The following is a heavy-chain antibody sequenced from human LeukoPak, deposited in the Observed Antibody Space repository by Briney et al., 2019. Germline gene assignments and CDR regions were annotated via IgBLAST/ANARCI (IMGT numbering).Heavy chain of an antibody. J-gene: IGHJ4*02. V-gene: IGHV4-34*01. D-gene: IGHD4-23*01. CDR3: ARGHYGGNFDY. CDR2: INHSGST. CDR1: GGSFSGYY. Sequence: PSETLSLTCAVYGGSFSGYYWSWIRQPPGKGLEWIGEINHSGSTNYNPSLKSRVTISVDTSKTQFSLKLSSVTAADTAVYYCARGHYGGNFDYWGQGTLVTVSS.